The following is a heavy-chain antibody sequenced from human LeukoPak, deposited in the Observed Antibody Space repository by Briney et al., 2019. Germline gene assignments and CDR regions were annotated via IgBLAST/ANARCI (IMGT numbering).Heavy chain of an antibody. Sequence: PGGSLRLSCAAAGFTFNNYGMGCVRQPPGKGLEWLSFISGGGETTYYADSVKGRFTISRDNSKNTLYLQMNSLRAEDTAVYYCARDYADYGGYFFFDYWGQGTLVTVSS. D-gene: IGHD4-17*01. CDR3: ARDYADYGGYFFFDY. CDR1: GFTFNNYG. CDR2: ISGGGETT. V-gene: IGHV3-23*01. J-gene: IGHJ4*02.